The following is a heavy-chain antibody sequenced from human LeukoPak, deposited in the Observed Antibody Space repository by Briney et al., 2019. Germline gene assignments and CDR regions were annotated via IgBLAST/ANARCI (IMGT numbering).Heavy chain of an antibody. V-gene: IGHV3-30*18. Sequence: GGSLRLSCAASGFTFSSYAMSWVRQAPGKGLEWVAVISYDGSNKHYADSVKGRFTISRDNSKNTLYLQMNSLRAEDTAVYYCAQGPHYYDSSGSDYWGQGTLVTVSS. CDR2: ISYDGSNK. D-gene: IGHD3-22*01. CDR1: GFTFSSYA. CDR3: AQGPHYYDSSGSDY. J-gene: IGHJ4*02.